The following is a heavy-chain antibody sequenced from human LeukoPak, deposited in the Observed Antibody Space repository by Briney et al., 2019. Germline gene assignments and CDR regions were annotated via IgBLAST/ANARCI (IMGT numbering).Heavy chain of an antibody. V-gene: IGHV1-2*06. J-gene: IGHJ4*02. CDR3: ARGALSYTTGTTWSSGYYFDY. CDR2: INPNSGGT. CDR1: GYTFTGYY. Sequence: ASATVSCTASGYTFTGYYMHWVRQAPGQGLEWVGRINPNSGGTNYAQKFQGRVTMTRDTSISTAYMELNTLRSDDTAVYYCARGALSYTTGTTWSSGYYFDYWGQGTLVTVSS. D-gene: IGHD1-1*01.